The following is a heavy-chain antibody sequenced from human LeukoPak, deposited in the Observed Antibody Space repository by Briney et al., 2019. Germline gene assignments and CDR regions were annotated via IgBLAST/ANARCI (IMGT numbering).Heavy chain of an antibody. CDR2: IIGHST. D-gene: IGHD2-21*02. J-gene: IGHJ4*02. CDR1: GFTFSSYG. Sequence: PGYSLRLSCAASGFTFSSYGMNWVRQAPGQGLEWVSTIIGHSTYYADSVKGRFTISRDTSNNTLYLHMNSLRPEDTAVYYCANLVTFGYWGQGTLVTVSS. V-gene: IGHV3-23*01. CDR3: ANLVTFGY.